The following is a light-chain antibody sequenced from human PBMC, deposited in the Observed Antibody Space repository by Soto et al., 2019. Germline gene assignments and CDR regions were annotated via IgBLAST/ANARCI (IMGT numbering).Light chain of an antibody. V-gene: IGKV1-33*01. J-gene: IGKJ5*01. Sequence: DIQMTQSPSSLSASIGDRVTITCQASQNITNNLSWYQQKPGKAPNLLIYHASKLAKGVTSRFSGSGSGTDFSFIITSLQREDLAKYYCQQSYGLPQLTFGQGTRPEIK. CDR2: HAS. CDR1: QNITNN. CDR3: QQSYGLPQLT.